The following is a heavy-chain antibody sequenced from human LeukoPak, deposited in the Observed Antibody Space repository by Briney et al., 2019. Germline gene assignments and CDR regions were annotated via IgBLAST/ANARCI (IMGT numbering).Heavy chain of an antibody. CDR2: INHNGNVN. CDR1: GFPFGSYW. J-gene: IGHJ6*02. CDR3: ARGGGLDV. D-gene: IGHD3-16*01. V-gene: IGHV3-7*03. Sequence: PGGSRTLSCAPSGFPFGSYWMNWARQAPGKGLEWVASINHNGNVNYYVDSVKGRFTISRDNAKNSLYLQMSNLRAEDTAVYFCARGGGLDVWGQGATVTVSS.